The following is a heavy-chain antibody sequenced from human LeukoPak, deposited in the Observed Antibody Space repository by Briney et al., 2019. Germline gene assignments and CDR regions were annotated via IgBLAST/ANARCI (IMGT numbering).Heavy chain of an antibody. CDR3: ARTYSSSWNDAFDI. J-gene: IGHJ3*02. V-gene: IGHV1-3*04. CDR2: INTENGNT. Sequence: GASVKVSCKASGYTFTDYAMHWVRQAPGQRLEWMGWINTENGNTKYSQKFQGRVTIARDTSANTAYMELSGLKSEDTALYYCARTYSSSWNDAFDIWGRGTMVTVSS. D-gene: IGHD6-13*01. CDR1: GYTFTDYA.